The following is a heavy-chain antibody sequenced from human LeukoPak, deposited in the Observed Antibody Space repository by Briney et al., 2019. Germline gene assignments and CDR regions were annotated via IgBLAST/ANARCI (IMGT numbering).Heavy chain of an antibody. Sequence: GGSLRLSCAASGFTFSSYEMNWVRRAPEKGLEWVSYISSSGSTIYYADSVKGRFTISRDNAKNSLYLQMNSLRAEDTAVYYCAREHYYYGSGSYNWFDPWGQGTLVTVSS. CDR1: GFTFSSYE. J-gene: IGHJ5*02. CDR3: AREHYYYGSGSYNWFDP. D-gene: IGHD3-10*01. CDR2: ISSSGSTI. V-gene: IGHV3-48*03.